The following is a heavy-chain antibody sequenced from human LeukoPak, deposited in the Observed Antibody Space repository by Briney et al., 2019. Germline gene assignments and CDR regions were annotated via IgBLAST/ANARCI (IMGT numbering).Heavy chain of an antibody. CDR3: ARVSGLGMNEYLQH. D-gene: IGHD3-16*01. CDR2: INNVGSVT. J-gene: IGHJ1*01. Sequence: TGGSLRLSCAASGLTFSNSWMHWVRQAPGKGLVWVSRINNVGSVTSYADSVKGRFTISRDNAKNTLYLQMNSLRAEDTAVYFCARVSGLGMNEYLQHWGQGTLVTVSS. V-gene: IGHV3-74*01. CDR1: GLTFSNSW.